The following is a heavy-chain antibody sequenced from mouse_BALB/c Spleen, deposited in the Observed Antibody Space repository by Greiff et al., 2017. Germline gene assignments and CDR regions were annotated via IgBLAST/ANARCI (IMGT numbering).Heavy chain of an antibody. D-gene: IGHD5-1*01. J-gene: IGHJ3*01. CDR2: INPNNGGT. Sequence: VQLQQSGPELVKPGASVKIPCKASGYTFTDYNMDWVKQSHGKSLEWIGDINPNNGGTIYNQKFKGKATLTVDKSSSTAYMELRSLTSEDTAVYYCGREAWGTYRSAYWGQGTLVTVSA. V-gene: IGHV1-18*01. CDR3: GREAWGTYRSAY. CDR1: GYTFTDYN.